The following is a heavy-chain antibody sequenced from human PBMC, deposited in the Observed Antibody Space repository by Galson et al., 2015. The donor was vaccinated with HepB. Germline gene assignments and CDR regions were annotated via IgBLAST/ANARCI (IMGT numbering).Heavy chain of an antibody. J-gene: IGHJ4*02. CDR1: GFTLRSHW. CDR2: INPDGSEK. D-gene: IGHD6-25*01. V-gene: IGHV3-7*03. Sequence: SLRLSCAASGFTLRSHWVSWVRQAPGKGLECVAHINPDGSEKRYVDAVKGRISVSKDNAMNSVHLQMSSLRVEDTAVYFCARTAATGRGLDHWAQGSLVIVSS. CDR3: ARTAATGRGLDH.